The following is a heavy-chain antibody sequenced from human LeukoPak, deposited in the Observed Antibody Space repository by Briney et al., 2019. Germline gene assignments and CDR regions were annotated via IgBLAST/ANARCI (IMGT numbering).Heavy chain of an antibody. Sequence: SETLSLTCTVSGGSISSGGYYWSWIRQHPGKGLEWIGYIYYSGSTYYNPSLKSRVTISVDTSKNQFSLKLGSVTAADTAVYYCARVRNRIVGVDYWGQGTLVTVSS. CDR3: ARVRNRIVGVDY. V-gene: IGHV4-31*03. J-gene: IGHJ4*02. CDR1: GGSISSGGYY. CDR2: IYYSGST. D-gene: IGHD1-14*01.